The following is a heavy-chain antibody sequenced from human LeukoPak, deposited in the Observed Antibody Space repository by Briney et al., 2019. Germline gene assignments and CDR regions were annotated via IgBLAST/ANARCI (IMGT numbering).Heavy chain of an antibody. J-gene: IGHJ4*02. CDR1: GFTVSTNS. CDR2: IYSDNT. Sequence: PGGSLRLSCTVSGFTVSTNSMSWVRQAPGKGLEWVSFIYSDNTHYSDSVKGRFTISRDNAKNSLYLQMNSLRSDDTAVYYCARGSPPRRNYDSRGYYSYYFDYWGQGTPVTVSS. CDR3: ARGSPPRRNYDSRGYYSYYFDY. V-gene: IGHV3-53*05. D-gene: IGHD3-22*01.